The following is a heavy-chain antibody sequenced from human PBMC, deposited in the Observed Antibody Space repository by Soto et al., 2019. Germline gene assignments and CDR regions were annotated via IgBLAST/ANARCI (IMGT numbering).Heavy chain of an antibody. CDR3: GGKNYDSSGYFDY. V-gene: IGHV4-59*01. Sequence: SETLSLTCTVSGGSISSYYWSWIRQPPGKGLEWIGYMYYSGSTNYNPSLRSRVTISVDTSKNQFSLKLSSVTAADTAVYYCGGKNYDSSGYFDYWGQGTLVTVSS. CDR1: GGSISSYY. CDR2: MYYSGST. J-gene: IGHJ4*02. D-gene: IGHD3-22*01.